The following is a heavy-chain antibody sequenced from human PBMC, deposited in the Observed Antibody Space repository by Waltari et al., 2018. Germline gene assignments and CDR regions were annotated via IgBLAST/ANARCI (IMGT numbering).Heavy chain of an antibody. J-gene: IGHJ4*02. CDR3: ARGSSCLYDFDY. Sequence: QVQLQQWGAGLLKPSETLSLTCAVYGGSFSGYYWSWIRQPPGKGLEWIGEINHSGSTNDNPALKRRVTISVDTSKNQFSLKLSSVTAADPAVYYCARGSSCLYDFDYWGQGTLVTVSS. CDR2: INHSGST. D-gene: IGHD6-19*01. V-gene: IGHV4-34*01. CDR1: GGSFSGYY.